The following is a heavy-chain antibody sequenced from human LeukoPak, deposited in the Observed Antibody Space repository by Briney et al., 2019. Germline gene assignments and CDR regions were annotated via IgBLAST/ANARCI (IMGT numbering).Heavy chain of an antibody. V-gene: IGHV1-24*01. Sequence: GASVKVSCKVSGYTLTELSMHWVRQAPGKGLEWMGGFDPEDGETIYAQKFQGRVTMTEDTSTDTAYMELSSLRSEDTAVYYCATGQIRGYRKDYWGQGTLVTVSS. CDR1: GYTLTELS. CDR3: ATGQIRGYRKDY. CDR2: FDPEDGET. J-gene: IGHJ4*02. D-gene: IGHD5-18*01.